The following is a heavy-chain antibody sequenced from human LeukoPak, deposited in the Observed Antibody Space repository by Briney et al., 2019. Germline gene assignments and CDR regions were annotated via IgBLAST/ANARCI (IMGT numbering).Heavy chain of an antibody. CDR2: MNPNSGGT. Sequence: ASVKVSCKASGYTFTSYDINWVRQATGQGLEWMGWMNPNSGGTNYAQKFQGRVTMTRDTSISTAYMELSRLRSDDTAVYYCARFGSSGYDYWGQGTLVTVSS. CDR3: ARFGSSGYDY. J-gene: IGHJ4*02. V-gene: IGHV1-2*02. CDR1: GYTFTSYD. D-gene: IGHD3-22*01.